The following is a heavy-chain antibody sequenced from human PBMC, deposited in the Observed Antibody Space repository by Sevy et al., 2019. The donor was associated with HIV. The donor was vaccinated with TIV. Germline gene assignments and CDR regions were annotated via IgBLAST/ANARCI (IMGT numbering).Heavy chain of an antibody. CDR2: ISGYTGDT. V-gene: IGHV1-18*01. D-gene: IGHD2-15*01. Sequence: ASVKVSCTASGYSFTRYGISWVRQAPGQGLEWMGWISGYTGDTNFAQSLQGRVIMTTDTSTSTAYMELRSLTSHDTAVYYCARDKPQGVVILPGSMWGGIDYWGQGTLVTVSS. J-gene: IGHJ4*02. CDR3: ARDKPQGVVILPGSMWGGIDY. CDR1: GYSFTRYG.